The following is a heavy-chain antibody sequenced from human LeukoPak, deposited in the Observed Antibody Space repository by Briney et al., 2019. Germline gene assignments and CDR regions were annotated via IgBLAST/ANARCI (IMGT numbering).Heavy chain of an antibody. CDR3: ARDSSSHAFDI. J-gene: IGHJ3*02. D-gene: IGHD6-13*01. Sequence: GGSLRLSCAASGFTFSSYAMHWVRQAPGKGLEWVAVISCDGSNKYYADSVKGRFTISRDNSKNTLYLQMNSLRAEDTAVYYCARDSSSHAFDIWGQGTMVTVSS. V-gene: IGHV3-30*04. CDR1: GFTFSSYA. CDR2: ISCDGSNK.